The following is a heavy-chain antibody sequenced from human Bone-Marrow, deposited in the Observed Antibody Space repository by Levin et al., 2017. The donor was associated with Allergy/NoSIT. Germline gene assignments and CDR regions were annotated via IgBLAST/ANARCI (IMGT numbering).Heavy chain of an antibody. CDR1: GGTFSSYA. D-gene: IGHD5-18*01. J-gene: IGHJ6*03. CDR2: IIPIFGTA. CDR3: ARDTAMVREHYYYYMDV. V-gene: IGHV1-69*06. Sequence: AASVKVSCKASGGTFSSYAISWVRQAPGQGLEWMGGIIPIFGTANYAQKFQGRVTITADKSTSTAYMELSSLRSEDTAVYYCARDTAMVREHYYYYMDVWGKGTTVTVSS.